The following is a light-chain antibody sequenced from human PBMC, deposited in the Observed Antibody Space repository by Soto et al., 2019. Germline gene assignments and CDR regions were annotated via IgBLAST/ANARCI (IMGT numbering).Light chain of an antibody. CDR2: WAS. CDR3: QQYYSAPYT. CDR1: QSVLSSSNNKNY. Sequence: DIVMTQSPDSLVVSLGERATISCRSSQSVLSSSNNKNYLTWYQHKPGQPPKLLIYWASTRESGVPDRFSGSGSGTDFTLTISSLQAEDVAVYYCQQYYSAPYTFVQGTKLEIK. V-gene: IGKV4-1*01. J-gene: IGKJ2*01.